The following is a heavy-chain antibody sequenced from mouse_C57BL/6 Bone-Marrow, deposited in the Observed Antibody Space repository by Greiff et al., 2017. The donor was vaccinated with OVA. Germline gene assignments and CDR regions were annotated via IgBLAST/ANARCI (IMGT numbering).Heavy chain of an antibody. V-gene: IGHV1-19*01. CDR3: ARNKRSSPYWYFDV. D-gene: IGHD1-1*01. CDR2: INPYNGGT. J-gene: IGHJ1*03. CDR1: GYTFTDYY. Sequence: EVQLQQSGPVLVKPGASVKMSCKASGYTFTDYYMNWVKQSHGKSLEWIGVINPYNGGTSYNQKFKGKATLPVDKSSSTAYMELNSLTSEDSAVYYCARNKRSSPYWYFDVWGTGTTVTVSS.